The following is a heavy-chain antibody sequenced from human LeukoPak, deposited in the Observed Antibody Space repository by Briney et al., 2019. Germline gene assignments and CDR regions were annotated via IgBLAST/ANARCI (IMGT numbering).Heavy chain of an antibody. CDR1: GFTLSNYA. CDR2: ISSGGTYE. J-gene: IGHJ4*02. D-gene: IGHD3-10*01. CDR3: AGDSTYYYDSGSSGPHYFDN. V-gene: IGHV3-30*01. Sequence: GRSLRLACAGSGFTLSNYAMHWVRQAPGKGLEWVSLISSGGTYEYYADSVKGRFTISRDNSKNTLYLQLNSLRAEDTAVYYCAGDSTYYYDSGSSGPHYFDNWGQGTLVTVSS.